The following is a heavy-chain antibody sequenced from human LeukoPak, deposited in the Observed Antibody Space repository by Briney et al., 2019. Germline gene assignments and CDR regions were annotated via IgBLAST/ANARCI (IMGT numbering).Heavy chain of an antibody. CDR3: ARSPTANAAPSAFDI. V-gene: IGHV4-39*07. CDR2: IYYSGST. D-gene: IGHD4-17*01. CDR1: GGSISSSSYY. J-gene: IGHJ3*02. Sequence: SETLSLTCTVSGGSISSSSYYWGWTRQPPGKGLEWIGSIYYSGSTYYNPSLKSRVTISVDTSKNQFSLKLSSVTAADTAVYYCARSPTANAAPSAFDIWGQGTMVTVSS.